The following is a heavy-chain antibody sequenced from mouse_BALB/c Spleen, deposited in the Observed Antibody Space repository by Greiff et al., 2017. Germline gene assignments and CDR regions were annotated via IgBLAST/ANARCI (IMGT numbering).Heavy chain of an antibody. CDR2: ISSGGGST. V-gene: IGHV5-12-1*01. J-gene: IGHJ2*01. Sequence: EVKLQESGGGLVKPGGSLKLSCAASGFAFSSYDMSWVRQTPEKRLEWVAYISSGGGSTYYPDTVKGRFTISRDKAKNTLYLQMSSLKSEDTAMYYCARRTTGYFDYWGQGTTLTVSS. CDR1: GFAFSSYD. CDR3: ARRTTGYFDY. D-gene: IGHD1-1*01.